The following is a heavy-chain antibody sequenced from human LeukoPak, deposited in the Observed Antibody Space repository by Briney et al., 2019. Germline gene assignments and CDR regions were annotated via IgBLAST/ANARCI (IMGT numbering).Heavy chain of an antibody. D-gene: IGHD2-2*01. V-gene: IGHV4-31*03. CDR1: GGSISSGGYY. J-gene: IGHJ3*02. Sequence: PSETLSLTCTVSGGSISSGGYYWSWIRQHPGTGLEWLGYIYYSGSTYYNPSLKSRVTISVDTSKNQFSLKLSSVTAADTAVYYCATGGYQLLAGAFDIWGQGTMVTVSS. CDR3: ATGGYQLLAGAFDI. CDR2: IYYSGST.